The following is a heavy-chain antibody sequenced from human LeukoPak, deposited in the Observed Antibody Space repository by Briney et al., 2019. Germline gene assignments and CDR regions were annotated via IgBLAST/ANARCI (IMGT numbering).Heavy chain of an antibody. CDR1: GFTFSSYA. D-gene: IGHD2-2*01. V-gene: IGHV3-23*01. Sequence: GGSLRLSGAASGFTFSSYAMSWVRHAPGKGLEWVSAISGSGGSTYYADSVKGRFTISRDNSKNTLYLQMNSLRAEDTAVYYCAKGGRDDIVVVPAAIRNWFDPWGQGTLVTVSS. CDR3: AKGGRDDIVVVPAAIRNWFDP. J-gene: IGHJ5*02. CDR2: ISGSGGST.